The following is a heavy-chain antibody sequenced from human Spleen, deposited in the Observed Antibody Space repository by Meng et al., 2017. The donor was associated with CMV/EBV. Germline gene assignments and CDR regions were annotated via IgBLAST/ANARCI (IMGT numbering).Heavy chain of an antibody. CDR3: ARGQATLNY. Sequence: RFSCAASGFDFNSYAIDWVSQGPGKGLEWVAVISYNGDTRFYATSMKGRFTVSRDNSKSMLYLQMNSLRAEDTAVYYCARGQATLNYWGQGTLVTVSS. CDR1: GFDFNSYA. J-gene: IGHJ4*02. D-gene: IGHD1-26*01. CDR2: ISYNGDTR. V-gene: IGHV3-30-3*01.